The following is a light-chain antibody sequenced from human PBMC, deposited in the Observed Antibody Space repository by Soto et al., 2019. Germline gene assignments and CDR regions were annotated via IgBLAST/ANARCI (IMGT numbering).Light chain of an antibody. CDR3: QQYNNWPLT. CDR2: GAS. CDR1: QSVSSS. J-gene: IGKJ4*01. V-gene: IGKV3D-15*01. Sequence: EIVFTQSPGTLSLSPGERATLSCRASQSVSSSSLTWYQQKPGQAPRLLIYGASTRATGIPARFSGSGSGTEFTLTISSXQSEDFAVYYCQQYNNWPLTFGGGTKVDIK.